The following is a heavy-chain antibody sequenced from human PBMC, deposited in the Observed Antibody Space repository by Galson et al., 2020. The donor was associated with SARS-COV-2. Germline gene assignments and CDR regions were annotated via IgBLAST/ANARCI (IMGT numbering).Heavy chain of an antibody. CDR2: ISWNSGSI. Sequence: GGSLILSCAASGFTFDDYAMHWVRQAPGKGLEWVSGISWNSGSIGYADSVKGRFTISRDNAKNSLYLQMNSLRAEDTALYYCANGRSSAFDIWGQGTMVTVSS. V-gene: IGHV3-9*01. J-gene: IGHJ3*02. CDR3: ANGRSSAFDI. CDR1: GFTFDDYA.